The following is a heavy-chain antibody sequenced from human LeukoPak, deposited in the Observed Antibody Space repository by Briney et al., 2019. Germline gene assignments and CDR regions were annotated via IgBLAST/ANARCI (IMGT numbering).Heavy chain of an antibody. CDR3: ARDGEPGLDY. Sequence: GGSLRPSCAASGFTFSSYSMNWVRQAPGKGLEWVSSIRSSSSYIYYADSVKGRFTISRDNAKNSLYLQMNSLRAEDTAVYYCARDGEPGLDYWGQGTLVTVSS. CDR1: GFTFSSYS. V-gene: IGHV3-21*01. J-gene: IGHJ4*02. CDR2: IRSSSSYI. D-gene: IGHD1-14*01.